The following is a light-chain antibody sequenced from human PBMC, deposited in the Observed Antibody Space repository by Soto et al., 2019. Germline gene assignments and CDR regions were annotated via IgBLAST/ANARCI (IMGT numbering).Light chain of an antibody. J-gene: IGLJ1*01. CDR2: DVN. CDR3: CSYGGRSTYV. Sequence: QSALTQPRSVSGSPGQSVTISCTGTSSDVGGYNCVSWYQQHPGKAPQLMIYDVNKRPSGISNRFSGSKSANTASLTISGLQAEDEADYYCCSYGGRSTYVFGTGTKLTVL. V-gene: IGLV2-11*01. CDR1: SSDVGGYNC.